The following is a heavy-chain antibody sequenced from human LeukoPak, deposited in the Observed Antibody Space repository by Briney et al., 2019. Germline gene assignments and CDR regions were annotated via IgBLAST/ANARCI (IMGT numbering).Heavy chain of an antibody. CDR3: ARGPTMVRGVILYYYYYMDV. CDR1: GFTFSCYV. CDR2: ISSNGGSK. D-gene: IGHD3-10*01. Sequence: GGSLRLSCAASGFTFSCYVMHLVRQAPGKGLEFDSAISSNGGSKYYANSVKGRFTISRDNSKNTLYLQMGSLRAEDMAVYYCARGPTMVRGVILYYYYYMDVWGKGTTVTVSS. J-gene: IGHJ6*03. V-gene: IGHV3-64*01.